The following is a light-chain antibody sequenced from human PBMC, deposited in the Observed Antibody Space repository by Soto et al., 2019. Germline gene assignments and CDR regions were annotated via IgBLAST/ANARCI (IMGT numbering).Light chain of an antibody. CDR2: TNV. V-gene: IGLV1-40*01. Sequence: QAVVTQPPSVSGAPGQRVTISCTGSSSNIGAGSDVHWYQQLPRTAPKLLIFTNVNRPSGVPDRFSGSKSGTSASLAITGLQAEDEADYYCAAWDDILNGYVFGGGTKVTVL. CDR1: SSNIGAGSD. J-gene: IGLJ1*01. CDR3: AAWDDILNGYV.